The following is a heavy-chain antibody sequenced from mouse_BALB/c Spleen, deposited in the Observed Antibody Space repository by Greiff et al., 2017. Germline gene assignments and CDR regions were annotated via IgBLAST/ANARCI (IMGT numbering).Heavy chain of an antibody. CDR3: ARDYGSSLAGTGSSWFAY. CDR2: ILPGSGST. V-gene: IGHV1-9*01. J-gene: IGHJ3*01. D-gene: IGHD1-1*01. CDR1: GYTFSSYW. Sequence: QVQLQQSGAELMKPGASVKISCKATGYTFSSYWIEWVKQRPGHGLEWIGEILPGSGSTNYNEKFKGKATFTADTSSNTAYMQLSSLTSEDSAVYYCARDYGSSLAGTGSSWFAYWGQGTLVTVSA.